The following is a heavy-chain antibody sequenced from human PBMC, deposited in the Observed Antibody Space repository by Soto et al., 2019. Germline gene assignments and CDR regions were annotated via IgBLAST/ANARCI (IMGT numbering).Heavy chain of an antibody. D-gene: IGHD2-2*01. V-gene: IGHV3-30*18. Sequence: QVQLVETGGGVVQPGRSLRLSCAAAGFTFSNYAMHWVRQAPGKGQEWLAIISYDGDNEYYADSVRGRFTISRDNSKNTLYLQTNNLRHEDTAVYSCANDGGPVYCNSPGCSAKHFDYWGQGTLVTVSS. CDR2: ISYDGDNE. J-gene: IGHJ4*02. CDR1: GFTFSNYA. CDR3: ANDGGPVYCNSPGCSAKHFDY.